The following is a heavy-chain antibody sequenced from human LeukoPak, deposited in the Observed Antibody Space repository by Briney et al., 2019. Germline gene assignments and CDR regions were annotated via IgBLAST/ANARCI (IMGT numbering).Heavy chain of an antibody. D-gene: IGHD5-12*01. CDR3: ARAMRVDRFFDY. CDR1: GGSFNSGSYY. CDR2: IYTSGST. J-gene: IGHJ4*02. Sequence: SQTLSLTCTVSGGSFNSGSYYWSWIRQPAGTGLEWVGRIYTSGSTNYNPSLKSRVTISVDTSKNQFSLQLTSVTAADTAVYYCARAMRVDRFFDYWGQGILVTVSS. V-gene: IGHV4-61*02.